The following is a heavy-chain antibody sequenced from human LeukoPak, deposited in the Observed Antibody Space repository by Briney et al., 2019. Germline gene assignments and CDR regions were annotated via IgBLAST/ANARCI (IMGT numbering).Heavy chain of an antibody. CDR1: GYTFTGYY. CDR3: ARDHYCSGGSCPEYGFDY. CDR2: LIPIFGTA. V-gene: IGHV1-69*13. D-gene: IGHD2-15*01. J-gene: IGHJ4*02. Sequence: SVNVSCNSSGYTFTGYYMHWGRHAPEPGLEWMGGLIPIFGTANYAQKFQGRVTITADESTSTAYMELSSLRSEDTAVYYCARDHYCSGGSCPEYGFDYWGQGTLVTVSS.